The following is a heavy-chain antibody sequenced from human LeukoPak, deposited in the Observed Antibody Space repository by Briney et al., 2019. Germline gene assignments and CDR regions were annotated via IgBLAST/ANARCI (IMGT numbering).Heavy chain of an antibody. CDR2: INSDGSST. CDR1: KFAFSSYA. V-gene: IGHV3-74*01. Sequence: GGSLRLSCAASKFAFSSYAMSWVRQAPGKGLEWVSRINSDGSSTSYADSVKGRFTISRDNAKNTLYLRMNSLRAEDTAVYYCARSRIFTIFGVVPQYNWFDPWGQGTLVTVSS. CDR3: ARSRIFTIFGVVPQYNWFDP. J-gene: IGHJ5*02. D-gene: IGHD3-3*01.